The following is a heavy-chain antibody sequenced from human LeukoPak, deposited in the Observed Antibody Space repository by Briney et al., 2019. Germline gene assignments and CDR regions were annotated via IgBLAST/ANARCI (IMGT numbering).Heavy chain of an antibody. Sequence: SETLSLTCTVSGGSISSYYWSWIRQPPGKGLEWIGYIYYSGSTNYNPSLKSRVTISVDTSKNQFSLKLSSVTAADTAVYYCARGYSGYLSDYWGQGTLVTVSS. CDR1: GGSISSYY. CDR2: IYYSGST. D-gene: IGHD3-22*01. V-gene: IGHV4-59*01. J-gene: IGHJ4*02. CDR3: ARGYSGYLSDY.